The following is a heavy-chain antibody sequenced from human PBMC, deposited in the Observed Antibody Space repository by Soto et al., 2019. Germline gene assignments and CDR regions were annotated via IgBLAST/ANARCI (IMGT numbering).Heavy chain of an antibody. D-gene: IGHD1-7*01. J-gene: IGHJ1*01. CDR1: GAYISDFS. V-gene: IGHV4-4*07. CDR3: ARETGENWTYEAH. CDR2: ITINGNT. Sequence: QVQQQESGPGLVKPSATLSLTCRVSGAYISDFSWSWIRQPAGKGLEWIGRITINGNTQKNPSFKSRFTLSIDPSRNHFSRNLQSATAAATALYYCARETGENWTYEAHWGPGTLVTVSS.